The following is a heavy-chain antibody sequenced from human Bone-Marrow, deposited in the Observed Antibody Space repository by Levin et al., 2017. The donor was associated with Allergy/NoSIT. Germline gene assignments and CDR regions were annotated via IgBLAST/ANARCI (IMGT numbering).Heavy chain of an antibody. CDR2: IWYDGSNK. Sequence: GESLKISCAASGFTFSSYGMHWVRQAPGKGLEWVAVIWYDGSNKYYADSVKGRFTISRDNSKNTLYLQMNSLRAEDTAVYYCARVPPYIAAAGTPKTEDYYDYGMDVWGQGTTVTVSS. J-gene: IGHJ6*02. CDR1: GFTFSSYG. D-gene: IGHD6-13*01. CDR3: ARVPPYIAAAGTPKTEDYYDYGMDV. V-gene: IGHV3-33*01.